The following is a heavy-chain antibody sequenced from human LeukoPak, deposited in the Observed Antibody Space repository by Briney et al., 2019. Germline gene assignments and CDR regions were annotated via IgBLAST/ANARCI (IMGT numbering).Heavy chain of an antibody. CDR1: GFTFSDSW. CDR2: IKDDGSDK. Sequence: HPGGSLRFSCGTSGFTFSDSWRSWFRQAPGQGRGGVASIKDDGSDKYYLDSVRGRFTISRDNAEDSLYLQLDDLRAEDTAVFYCARHLLRGQNFDYWGQGTLVTVSS. V-gene: IGHV3-7*01. CDR3: ARHLLRGQNFDY. J-gene: IGHJ4*02.